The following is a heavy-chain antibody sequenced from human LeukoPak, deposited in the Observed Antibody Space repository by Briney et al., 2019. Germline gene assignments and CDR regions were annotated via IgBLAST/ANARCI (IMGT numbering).Heavy chain of an antibody. CDR3: AKDPGYSSGWYFST. D-gene: IGHD6-19*01. V-gene: IGHV3-53*01. CDR1: GFTVSSNY. J-gene: IGHJ5*02. Sequence: PGGSLRLSCAASGFTVSSNYMSWVRQAPGKGLEWVSVIFGGGNTYYADFVKGRFTISRDNSKNTLYLQMNSLRAEDTAVYYCAKDPGYSSGWYFSTWGQGTLVTVSS. CDR2: IFGGGNT.